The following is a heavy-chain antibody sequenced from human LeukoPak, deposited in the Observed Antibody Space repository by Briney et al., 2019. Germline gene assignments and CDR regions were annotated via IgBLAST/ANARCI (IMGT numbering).Heavy chain of an antibody. V-gene: IGHV1-69*04. J-gene: IGHJ6*02. D-gene: IGHD3-10*01. CDR3: ARGTLPDYYYYGIDV. CDR1: GGTFSSYA. CDR2: IIPILGIA. Sequence: SVKVSCKASGGTFSSYAISWVRQAPGQGLEWMGRIIPILGIANYAQKFQGRVTITADKSTSTAYMELSSLRSEDTAVYYCARGTLPDYYYYGIDVWGQGTTVTVSS.